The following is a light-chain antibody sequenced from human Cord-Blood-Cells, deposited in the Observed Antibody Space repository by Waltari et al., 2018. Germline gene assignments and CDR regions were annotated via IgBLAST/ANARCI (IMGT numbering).Light chain of an antibody. Sequence: QSALTQPRSVSGPPGQSVPISCTGTTSNVGGFNYVSWYQQHPAKTPKLMIYDVSKRPSGVPDRFSGSKSGNTASLTISGLQSEDEADYYCCSYAGSYTFVFGTGTKVTVL. J-gene: IGLJ1*01. CDR2: DVS. CDR3: CSYAGSYTFV. V-gene: IGLV2-11*01. CDR1: TSNVGGFNY.